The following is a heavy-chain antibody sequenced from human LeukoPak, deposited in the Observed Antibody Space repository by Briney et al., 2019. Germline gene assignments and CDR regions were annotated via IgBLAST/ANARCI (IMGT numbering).Heavy chain of an antibody. CDR3: GRVSESLVNGGVSWSFDN. V-gene: IGHV3-7*03. CDR1: GLMFSSNW. Sequence: GGSLRLSCAASGLMFSSNWMSWVRLAPGKGLEWVANIKQDGSEKYYVDSVKGRFTISRDNAKNSLYLQMNSLRAEDTAVYYCGRVSESLVNGGVSWSFDNWGQGTLVTVSS. D-gene: IGHD2-15*01. J-gene: IGHJ4*02. CDR2: IKQDGSEK.